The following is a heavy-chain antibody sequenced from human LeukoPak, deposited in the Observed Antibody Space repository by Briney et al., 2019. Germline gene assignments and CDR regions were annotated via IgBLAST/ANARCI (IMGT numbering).Heavy chain of an antibody. CDR1: GFTFSSYG. D-gene: IGHD6-19*01. V-gene: IGHV3-30*18. CDR2: TSYDGNTI. CDR3: AKASYNGWGYFDS. J-gene: IGHJ4*02. Sequence: PGRSLRLSCAASGFTFSSYGMHWVRQAPGKGLEWVAVTSYDGNTIFYADSVKGRFTISRDNSKNTLYLQMNSLRAEDTAVYYCAKASYNGWGYFDSWGQGTLVTVSS.